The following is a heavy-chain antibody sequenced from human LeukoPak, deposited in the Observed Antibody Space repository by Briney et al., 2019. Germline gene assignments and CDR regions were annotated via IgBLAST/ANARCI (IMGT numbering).Heavy chain of an antibody. J-gene: IGHJ4*02. D-gene: IGHD6-19*01. V-gene: IGHV3-30*04. Sequence: PGESLTLSRAPAGFTLGSYAMHWVRQVPGKVLEWEAVISYDGSNKYYADSVKGRFTISRDNSKNTLYLQMNSLRAEDTAVYYCAGGRRSGWYFDTSRNFDYWGQGTLVTVSS. CDR3: AGGRRSGWYFDTSRNFDY. CDR1: GFTLGSYA. CDR2: ISYDGSNK.